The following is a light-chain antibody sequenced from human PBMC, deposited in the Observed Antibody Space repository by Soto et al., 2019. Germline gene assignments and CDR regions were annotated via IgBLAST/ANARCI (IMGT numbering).Light chain of an antibody. CDR1: QSVNSRF. J-gene: IGKJ2*01. CDR2: GAS. V-gene: IGKV3-20*01. CDR3: QQYGSSPPMYT. Sequence: EIVLTQSPDTLSLSPGERATLSCRASQSVNSRFLAWYQQKPGQAPRLLMYGASTRATGIPDRFSGSGSGADFTLTISRLEPEDFAVYYCQQYGSSPPMYTFGQGTKLEIK.